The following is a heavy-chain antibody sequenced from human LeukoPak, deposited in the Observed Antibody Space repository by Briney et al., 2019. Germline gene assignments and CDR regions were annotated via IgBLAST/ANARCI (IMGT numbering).Heavy chain of an antibody. CDR3: ARGSDFGDY. CDR2: IYHSGST. CDR1: GGSISSGGYS. J-gene: IGHJ4*02. V-gene: IGHV4-30-2*01. D-gene: IGHD4-17*01. Sequence: PSETLSLTCAVSGGSISSGGYSWSWIRQPPGKGLEWIGYIYHSGSTYYNPSLKSRVTISINTSKNQFSLRLSSVTAADTAVYYCARGSDFGDYWGQGTLVTVSS.